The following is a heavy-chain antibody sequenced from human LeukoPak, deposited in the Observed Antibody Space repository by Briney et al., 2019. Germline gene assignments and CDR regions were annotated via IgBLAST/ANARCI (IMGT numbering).Heavy chain of an antibody. J-gene: IGHJ4*02. Sequence: PGRSLRLSCAASGFTFSSYGMHWVRQAPGKGLEWVSAISDSGGSTYHVDSVKGRFTISRDNSKNTLYLQMNSLRAEDTAVYYCAKDYPSSLVDYWGQGTLVTVSS. CDR2: ISDSGGST. V-gene: IGHV3-23*01. D-gene: IGHD2-2*01. CDR1: GFTFSSYG. CDR3: AKDYPSSLVDY.